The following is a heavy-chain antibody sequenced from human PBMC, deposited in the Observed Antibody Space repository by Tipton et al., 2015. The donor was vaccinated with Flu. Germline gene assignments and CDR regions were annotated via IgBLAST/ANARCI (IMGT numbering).Heavy chain of an antibody. CDR1: GYTFTSYG. D-gene: IGHD3-10*01. J-gene: IGHJ4*02. CDR2: ISAYNGNT. Sequence: QVQLGQSGAEVKKPGASVKVSCKASGYTFTSYGISWGRQAPGQGLEWMGWISAYNGNTNYAQKLQGRVTRTTDTSTSTAYMELGSLRSDATAVYYCETSALVRGVVRGSIDYWGQGTLVAVPS. V-gene: IGHV1-18*01. CDR3: ETSALVRGVVRGSIDY.